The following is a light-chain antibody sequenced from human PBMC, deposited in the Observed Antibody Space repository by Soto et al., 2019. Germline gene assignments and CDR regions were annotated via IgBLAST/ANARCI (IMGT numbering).Light chain of an antibody. V-gene: IGLV2-14*01. CDR2: EVS. CDR1: NSDVGTYNY. Sequence: QSVLTQPASVSGSPGQSITISCTGTNSDVGTYNYVSWFQQHTCKAPKLIIYEVSSRPSGVSNRFSASKSGNTASLTISGLQAEDEADYYCSSYSSPRTAVFGGGTKVTVL. CDR3: SSYSSPRTAV. J-gene: IGLJ2*01.